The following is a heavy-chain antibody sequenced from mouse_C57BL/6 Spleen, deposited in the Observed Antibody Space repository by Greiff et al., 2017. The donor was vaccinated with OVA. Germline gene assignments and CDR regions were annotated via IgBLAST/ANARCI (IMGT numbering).Heavy chain of an antibody. D-gene: IGHD1-1*01. CDR3: AYYYGSTSYAMDY. CDR1: GFNIKNTY. Sequence: EVQLVESVAELVRPGASVKLSCTASGFNIKNTYMHWVKQRPEQGLEWIGRIDPANGNTKYAPKFQGKATITADTSSNTAYLQLSSLTSEDTAIYYCAYYYGSTSYAMDYWGQGTSVTVSS. J-gene: IGHJ4*01. CDR2: IDPANGNT. V-gene: IGHV14-3*01.